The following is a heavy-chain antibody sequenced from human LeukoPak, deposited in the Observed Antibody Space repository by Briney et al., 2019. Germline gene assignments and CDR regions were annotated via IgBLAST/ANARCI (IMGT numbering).Heavy chain of an antibody. CDR3: ARAEYSYGFWGYYFDY. J-gene: IGHJ4*02. V-gene: IGHV7-4-1*02. CDR1: GYTFTSYA. CDR2: INTNTGNP. D-gene: IGHD5-18*01. Sequence: ASVKVSCKASGYTFTSYAMNWVRQAPGQGLEWMGWINTNTGNPTYAQGFTGRFVFSLDTSVSTAYLQISSLKAEDTAVYYCARAEYSYGFWGYYFDYWGQGTLVTVSS.